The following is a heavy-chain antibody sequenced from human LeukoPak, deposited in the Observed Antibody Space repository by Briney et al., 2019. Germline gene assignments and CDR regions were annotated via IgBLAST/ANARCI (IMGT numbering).Heavy chain of an antibody. Sequence: GGSLRLSCAASGFTFSDYHMSWIRQAPGKGLEWVSYISGIGITISYADSVKGRFTISRDNANNSLFLQMNSLRAEATAVYYCARDSTNSNWFDPWGQGTLVTVSS. CDR2: ISGIGITI. V-gene: IGHV3-11*01. CDR3: ARDSTNSNWFDP. J-gene: IGHJ5*02. D-gene: IGHD2-8*01. CDR1: GFTFSDYH.